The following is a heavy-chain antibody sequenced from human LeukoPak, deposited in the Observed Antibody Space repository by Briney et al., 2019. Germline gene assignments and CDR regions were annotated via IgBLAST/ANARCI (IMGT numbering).Heavy chain of an antibody. Sequence: GGSLRLSCAASGFTFSSYGMHWVRQAPGKGLEWVAFIRYDGSNKYYADSVKGRFTISRDNSKNTLYLQMNSLRAEDTAVYYCAKARSNYDSSGYYYHMGAFDIWGQGTMVTVSS. D-gene: IGHD3-22*01. J-gene: IGHJ3*02. CDR1: GFTFSSYG. CDR3: AKARSNYDSSGYYYHMGAFDI. CDR2: IRYDGSNK. V-gene: IGHV3-30*02.